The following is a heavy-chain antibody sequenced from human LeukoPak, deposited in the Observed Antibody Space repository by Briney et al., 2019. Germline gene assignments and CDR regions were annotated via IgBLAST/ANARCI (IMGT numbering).Heavy chain of an antibody. J-gene: IGHJ3*02. Sequence: SVKVSCKASGYTFTSYDINWVRQATGQGLEWMGGIIPIFGTANYAQKFQGRVTITTDESTSTAYMELSSLRSEDTAVYYCARDLAGTTYYYGSGEGAFDIWGQGTMVTVSS. CDR2: IIPIFGTA. V-gene: IGHV1-69*05. CDR1: GYTFTSYD. CDR3: ARDLAGTTYYYGSGEGAFDI. D-gene: IGHD3-10*01.